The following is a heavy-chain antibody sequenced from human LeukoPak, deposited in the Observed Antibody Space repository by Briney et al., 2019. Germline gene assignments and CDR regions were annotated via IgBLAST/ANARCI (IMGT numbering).Heavy chain of an antibody. V-gene: IGHV1-2*02. CDR1: GYTFTGYY. CDR3: ASSYGDVGYFDY. J-gene: IGHJ4*02. CDR2: INPNSGGT. Sequence: ASVKVSFKSSGYTFTGYYMHWVRQAPGQGLEWMGWINPNSGGTNYAQKFQGRVTMTRDTSISTAYMELSRLRSDDTAVYYCASSYGDVGYFDYWGQGTLVTVSS. D-gene: IGHD4-17*01.